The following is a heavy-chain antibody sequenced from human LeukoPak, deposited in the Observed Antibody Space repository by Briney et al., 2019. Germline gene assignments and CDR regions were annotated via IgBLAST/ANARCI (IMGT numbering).Heavy chain of an antibody. CDR2: IYSGGST. CDR1: GLTVSSNY. Sequence: GGSLRLSCAVSGLTVSSNYMSWVRQASGKGLEWVSVIYSGGSTYYADSVKGRFAISRDNSRNTLSLQMNTLRAEDTAVYYCAKDGIEMAYQTYFDSWGQGTLVTVSS. J-gene: IGHJ4*02. V-gene: IGHV3-66*01. CDR3: AKDGIEMAYQTYFDS. D-gene: IGHD5-24*01.